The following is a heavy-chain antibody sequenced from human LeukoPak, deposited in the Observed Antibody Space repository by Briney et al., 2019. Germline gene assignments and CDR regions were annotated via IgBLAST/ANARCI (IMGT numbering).Heavy chain of an antibody. D-gene: IGHD2-2*01. CDR2: INDDSSDI. CDR3: ARDTFQPGLIDS. J-gene: IGHJ4*02. V-gene: IGHV3-21*05. Sequence: PGGSLRLSCAASGFTFDDYAMHWVRQAPGKGLEWVSYINDDSSDIHYAGSVRGRFTISRDDARKTLYLQLSSLRVEDTAVYYCARDTFQPGLIDSWGQGTLVTVSS. CDR1: GFTFDDYA.